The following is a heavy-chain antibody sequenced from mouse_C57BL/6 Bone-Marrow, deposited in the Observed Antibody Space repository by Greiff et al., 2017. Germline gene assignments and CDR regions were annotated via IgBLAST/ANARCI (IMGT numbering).Heavy chain of an antibody. CDR3: ARSYYQGSRYYATRY. Sequence: DVQLQESGPELVKPGASVKIPCKASGYTFTDYNMDWVKQSHGKSLEWIGDINPNNGGTIYNQKFKGKATLTVDKSSSTAYMELRSLTSEDTAVYYCARSYYQGSRYYATRYWCQVTSATVSS. D-gene: IGHD1-1*01. V-gene: IGHV1-18*01. CDR2: INPNNGGT. CDR1: GYTFTDYN. J-gene: IGHJ4*01.